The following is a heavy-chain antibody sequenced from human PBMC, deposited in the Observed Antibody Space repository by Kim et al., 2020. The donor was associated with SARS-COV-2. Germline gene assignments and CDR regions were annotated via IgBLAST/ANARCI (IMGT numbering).Heavy chain of an antibody. V-gene: IGHV4-31*03. CDR1: GGSISSGGYY. Sequence: SETLSLTCTVSGGSISSGGYYWSWIRQHPGKGLEWIGYIYYSGSTYYNPSLKSRVTISVDTSKNQFSLKLSSVTAADTAVYYCARDLQYYYGSGSYGFDPWGQGTLVTVSS. CDR2: IYYSGST. CDR3: ARDLQYYYGSGSYGFDP. D-gene: IGHD3-10*01. J-gene: IGHJ5*02.